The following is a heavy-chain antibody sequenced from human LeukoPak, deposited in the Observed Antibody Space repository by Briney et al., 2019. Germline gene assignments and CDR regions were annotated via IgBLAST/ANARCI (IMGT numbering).Heavy chain of an antibody. CDR3: ARESGAVVVVDASPVRFGCRFDR. Sequence: SQTLSLACTVASRFVTRVGYDWTWIRQNPGRGLERIGNMLYSETTHYNPSLRGRVTMSLDRSKNQFSLKLSSVTAADTAIYYCARESGAVVVVDASPVRFGCRFDRWGQGTLVTVSS. CDR1: SRFVTRVGYD. CDR2: MLYSETT. D-gene: IGHD2-15*01. V-gene: IGHV4-31*03. J-gene: IGHJ5*02.